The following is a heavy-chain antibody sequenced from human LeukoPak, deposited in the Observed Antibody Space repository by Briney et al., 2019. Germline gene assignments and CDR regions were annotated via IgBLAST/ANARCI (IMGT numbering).Heavy chain of an antibody. D-gene: IGHD5-24*01. J-gene: IGHJ6*02. V-gene: IGHV3-21*01. CDR1: GFTFSSYS. CDR3: ASLATVGMDV. CDR2: ISSSSSYI. Sequence: GRSLRLSCAASGFTFSSYSMNWVRQAPGKGLEWVSSISSSSSYIYYADSVKGRFTISRDNAKNSLYLQMNSLRAEDTAVYYCASLATVGMDVWGQGTTVTVSS.